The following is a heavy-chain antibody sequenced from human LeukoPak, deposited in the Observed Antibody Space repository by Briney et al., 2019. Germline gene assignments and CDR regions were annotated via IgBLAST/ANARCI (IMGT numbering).Heavy chain of an antibody. CDR3: SRDLGTGRPHDF. V-gene: IGHV3-7*01. CDR1: GFNFNTYW. J-gene: IGHJ4*02. CDR2: LNQYGNDK. Sequence: GGSLRLSCAASGFNFNTYWMTWVRQAPGKGLEWVANLNQYGNDKYYDDSVKGRFTISRDNARDSLYLQMNSLRVEDTGIYFCSRDLGTGRPHDFWGQGTLVTVSP. D-gene: IGHD3/OR15-3a*01.